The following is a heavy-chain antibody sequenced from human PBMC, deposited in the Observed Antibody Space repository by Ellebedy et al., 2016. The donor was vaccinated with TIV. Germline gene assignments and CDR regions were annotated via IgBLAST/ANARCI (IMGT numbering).Heavy chain of an antibody. CDR2: ISAYNGNT. J-gene: IGHJ4*02. CDR3: ARDLRGGSYYFDY. Sequence: AASVKVSCKASGYTFTNYGISWVRQAPGQGIEWMGWISAYNGNTNYAQKIQGRVTMTTDTSTSTAYMELRSLRYDDTAVYYCARDLRGGSYYFDYWGQGTLVTVSS. CDR1: GYTFTNYG. V-gene: IGHV1-18*04. D-gene: IGHD2-15*01.